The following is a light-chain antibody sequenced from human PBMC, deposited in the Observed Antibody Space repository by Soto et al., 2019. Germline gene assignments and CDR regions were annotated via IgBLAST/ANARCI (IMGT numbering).Light chain of an antibody. Sequence: DIVMTQSPLSLPVTPGEPASISCRSSHSLLHSNGYNYLDWYLQKLGQSRQLLIHFASNRASGVPDRFRGSGSGTDFTLKISRVEAEDVGVYYCKQAIPPPRTFGQGTKLEIK. CDR3: KQAIPPPRT. V-gene: IGKV2-28*01. J-gene: IGKJ2*01. CDR2: FAS. CDR1: HSLLHSNGYNY.